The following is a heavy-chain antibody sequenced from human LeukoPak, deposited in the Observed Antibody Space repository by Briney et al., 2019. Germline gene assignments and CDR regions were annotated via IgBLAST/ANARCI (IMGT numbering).Heavy chain of an antibody. V-gene: IGHV3-21*01. CDR2: ISSSSSYI. CDR3: ARTSEPYLLTLINWFDP. J-gene: IGHJ5*02. CDR1: GFTFSSYS. Sequence: PGGSLRLSCAASGFTFSSYSMNWVRQAPGKGLEWVSSISSSSSYIYYADSVKGRFTISRDNAKSSLYLQMNSLRAEDTAVYYCARTSEPYLLTLINWFDPWGQGTLVTVSS. D-gene: IGHD1-14*01.